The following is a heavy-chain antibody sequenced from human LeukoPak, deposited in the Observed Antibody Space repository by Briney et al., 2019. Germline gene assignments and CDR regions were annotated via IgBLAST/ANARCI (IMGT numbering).Heavy chain of an antibody. CDR1: GFTFSSYS. CDR3: VRDQGGAVSY. D-gene: IGHD3-16*01. Sequence: GGSLRLSCAASGFTFSSYSMNWVRQAPGKGREWVSYISSLSGTIYYADSVKGRFIISRDNAQHSLFLQMNSLRAEDTAVYYCVRDQGGAVSYWGQGTLVTVSS. CDR2: ISSLSGTI. V-gene: IGHV3-48*01. J-gene: IGHJ4*02.